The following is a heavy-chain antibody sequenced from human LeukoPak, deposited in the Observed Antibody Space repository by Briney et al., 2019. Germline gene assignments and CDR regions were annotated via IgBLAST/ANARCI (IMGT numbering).Heavy chain of an antibody. V-gene: IGHV3-23*01. CDR3: AKAYNYGSGSYYSFFDN. J-gene: IGHJ4*02. CDR1: LXTFSSYA. Sequence: PGGSLRLSCAASLXTFSSYAMTWVRQAPGKGLEWVSTINPSGGDTYYADSVRGRFTISRDNSKKTLYLQMDSLRAEDTAVYYCAKAYNYGSGSYYSFFDNWGQGTLVTVSS. CDR2: INPSGGDT. D-gene: IGHD3-10*01.